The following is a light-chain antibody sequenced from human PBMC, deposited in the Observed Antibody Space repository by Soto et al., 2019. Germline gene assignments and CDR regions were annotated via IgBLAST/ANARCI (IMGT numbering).Light chain of an antibody. V-gene: IGLV2-14*03. J-gene: IGLJ3*02. CDR3: SSYTSSSTWV. Sequence: QSALTQPASVSGSPGQSITISCAGTSSDVGGYNYVSWYQHHPGKAPKLMIYDVSNRPSGVSNRFSGSKSGNTASLTISGLQAEDEADYYCSSYTSSSTWVFGGVTKVTVL. CDR2: DVS. CDR1: SSDVGGYNY.